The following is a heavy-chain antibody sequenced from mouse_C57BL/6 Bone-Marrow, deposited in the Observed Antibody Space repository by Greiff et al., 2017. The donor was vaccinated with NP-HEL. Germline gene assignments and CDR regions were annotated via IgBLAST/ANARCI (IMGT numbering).Heavy chain of an antibody. J-gene: IGHJ2*01. V-gene: IGHV1-81*01. D-gene: IGHD1-1*01. Sequence: QVQLQQSGAELARPGASVKLSCKASGYTFTSYGISWVKQRTGQGLEWIGEIYPRSGNTYYNEKFKGKATLTADKSSSTAYMELRSLTSEDSAVYFCAREGYYYGSSFYFDYGGQGTTLTVSS. CDR1: GYTFTSYG. CDR3: AREGYYYGSSFYFDY. CDR2: IYPRSGNT.